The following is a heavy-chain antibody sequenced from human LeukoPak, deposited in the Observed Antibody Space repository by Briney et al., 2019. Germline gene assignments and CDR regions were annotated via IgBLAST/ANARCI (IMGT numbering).Heavy chain of an antibody. V-gene: IGHV1-2*02. J-gene: IGHJ4*02. D-gene: IGHD4/OR15-4a*01. CDR2: INPNSGGT. Sequence: ASVKVSCKASGYTFTGYYMHWVRQAPGQGLEWMGWINPNSGGTNYAQKFQGRVTMTRDTSISTAYMELSSLRSDDTAVYYCARAPTDYGASAYWGQGTLVTVSS. CDR1: GYTFTGYY. CDR3: ARAPTDYGASAY.